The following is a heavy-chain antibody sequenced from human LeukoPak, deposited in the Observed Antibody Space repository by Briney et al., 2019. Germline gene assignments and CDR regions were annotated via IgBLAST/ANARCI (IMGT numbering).Heavy chain of an antibody. J-gene: IGHJ6*03. CDR1: GYTFTSYD. V-gene: IGHV1-8*01. D-gene: IGHD2-21*01. CDR2: MNPNSGNT. CDR3: ARGGVMIVDYYYYYMDV. Sequence: ASVKVSCKASGYTFTSYDINWVRQATGQGLEWMGWMNPNSGNTGYAQKFQGRVTMTEDTSTDTAYMELSSLRSEETAVDYRARGGVMIVDYYYYYMDVWGKGTTVTISS.